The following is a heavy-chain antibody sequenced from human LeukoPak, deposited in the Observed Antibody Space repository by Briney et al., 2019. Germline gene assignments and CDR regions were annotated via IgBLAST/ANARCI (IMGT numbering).Heavy chain of an antibody. CDR3: ARVLGYCSGGSCYSLGY. V-gene: IGHV3-33*01. D-gene: IGHD2-15*01. CDR1: GFTFSSYT. J-gene: IGHJ4*02. CDR2: LWSDRSTK. Sequence: GGSLRLSCAASGFTFSSYTMHWARQAPGKGLEWVAVLWSDRSTKYYADSVKGRFTISRDNFKNTLYLQMNSLRAEDTAVYYCARVLGYCSGGSCYSLGYWGQGTLVTVSS.